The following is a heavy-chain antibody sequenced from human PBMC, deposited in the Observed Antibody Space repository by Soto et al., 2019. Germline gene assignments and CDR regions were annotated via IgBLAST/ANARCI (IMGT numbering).Heavy chain of an antibody. CDR3: ATDGPRIAVAGTYPDH. CDR2: IWYDGTNK. CDR1: GFTFITYG. D-gene: IGHD6-19*01. Sequence: WGSLRLSCAASGFTFITYGIHCVRHSPFKGLEWLAIIWYDGTNKFYADSVKGRFTVSRDNYKNTLYLRMNGLRAEDTAVYYCATDGPRIAVAGTYPDHWGQGTLVTVSS. V-gene: IGHV3-33*01. J-gene: IGHJ4*02.